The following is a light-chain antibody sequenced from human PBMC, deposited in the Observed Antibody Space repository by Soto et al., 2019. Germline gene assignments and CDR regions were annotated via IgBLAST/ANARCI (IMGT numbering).Light chain of an antibody. J-gene: IGKJ5*01. CDR2: DAS. Sequence: IVLTRSAAALCFSPGGRATLSFRASQSVSSYLAWYQQKPGQAPRLLIYDASNRATGIPARFSGSGSGTDFTLTTTSLEPQHSPLSYCPPRPNWPPPPSAPGTRLEIK. CDR1: QSVSSY. V-gene: IGKV3-11*01. CDR3: PPRPNWPPPP.